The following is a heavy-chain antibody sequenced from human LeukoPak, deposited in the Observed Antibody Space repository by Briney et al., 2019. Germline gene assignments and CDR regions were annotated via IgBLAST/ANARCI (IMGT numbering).Heavy chain of an antibody. Sequence: GASVKVSCKASGYTFTGYYMHWVRQAPGQGLEWMGWINPNGGGTNYAQKFQGRVTMTRDTSISTAYMELSRLRSDDTAVYYCARGAPGIAAYWFDPWGQGTLVTVSS. CDR3: ARGAPGIAAYWFDP. CDR1: GYTFTGYY. V-gene: IGHV1-2*02. D-gene: IGHD6-13*01. CDR2: INPNGGGT. J-gene: IGHJ5*02.